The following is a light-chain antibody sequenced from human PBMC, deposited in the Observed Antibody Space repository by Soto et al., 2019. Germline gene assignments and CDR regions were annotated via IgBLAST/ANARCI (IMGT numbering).Light chain of an antibody. V-gene: IGLV1-40*01. CDR1: SSNIGANYD. CDR3: QSYDNSLSTYV. Sequence: QSVLTQPPSVSGAPGQRVTISCTGSSSNIGANYDVHWYQYLPGTAPKLLIYGNSNRPSGVPDRFSGSKSGTSASLAITGLQAEDEADYYCQSYDNSLSTYVFGPGTKLTVL. CDR2: GNS. J-gene: IGLJ1*01.